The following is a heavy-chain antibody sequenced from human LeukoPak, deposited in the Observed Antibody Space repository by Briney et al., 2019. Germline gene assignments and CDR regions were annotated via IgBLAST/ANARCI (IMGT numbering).Heavy chain of an antibody. CDR3: ARGHYYERSGFYYGFDY. Sequence: GSLRLSCAASGFTFSNYGMNWVRQAPGKGLEWVSSISTGSSYIYYAASVKGRFTISRDNAKNSLYLQMNSLRDEDTAVYYCARGHYYERSGFYYGFDYWGQGTLVTVSS. CDR2: ISTGSSYI. V-gene: IGHV3-21*01. CDR1: GFTFSNYG. D-gene: IGHD3-22*01. J-gene: IGHJ4*02.